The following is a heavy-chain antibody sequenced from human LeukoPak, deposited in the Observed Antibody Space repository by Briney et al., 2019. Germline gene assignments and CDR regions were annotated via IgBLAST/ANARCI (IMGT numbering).Heavy chain of an antibody. CDR1: GFTVSSNY. Sequence: QSGGSLRLSCAASGFTVSSNYMSWVRQAPGKGLEWVSVIYSGGSTYYADSVKGRFTISRDNSKNTLYLQMNSLRAEDTAVYYCARGPAGGISGHFDIWGQGTMVTVSS. CDR3: ARGPAGGISGHFDI. D-gene: IGHD3-16*01. CDR2: IYSGGST. V-gene: IGHV3-53*01. J-gene: IGHJ3*02.